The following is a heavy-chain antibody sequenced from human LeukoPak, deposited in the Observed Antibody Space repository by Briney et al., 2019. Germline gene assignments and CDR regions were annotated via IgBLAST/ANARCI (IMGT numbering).Heavy chain of an antibody. CDR1: GGSISSYY. CDR3: ARGYSRLNWFDP. V-gene: IGHV4-59*01. Sequence: SETLSLTCTVSGGSISSYYRNWIRQPPGKGLEWIGYIYYRGSTSYNPSLQSRVTISIDTSKNQFSLKLSSVTAADTAVYYCARGYSRLNWFDPWGQGTLVTVS. J-gene: IGHJ5*02. D-gene: IGHD6-13*01. CDR2: IYYRGST.